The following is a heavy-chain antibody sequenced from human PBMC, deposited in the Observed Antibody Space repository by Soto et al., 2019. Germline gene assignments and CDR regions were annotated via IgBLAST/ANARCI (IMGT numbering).Heavy chain of an antibody. CDR1: GYTFTAYY. CDR2: INPKFGDT. CDR3: ARNMDYYYGRGSGNGHGV. V-gene: IGHV1-2*02. Sequence: QVQLVQFGAEVKEPGGSMRVSCEASGYTFTAYYIHWVRQAPGQGLEWMGWINPKFGDTTYAQDFQGRVSMTRDMSISTVYMELSSLTSDDTAIYYCARNMDYYYGRGSGNGHGVWGQGTTVTVFS. D-gene: IGHD3-10*02. J-gene: IGHJ6*02.